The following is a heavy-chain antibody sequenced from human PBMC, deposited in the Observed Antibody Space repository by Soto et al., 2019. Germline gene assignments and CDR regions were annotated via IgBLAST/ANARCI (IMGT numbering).Heavy chain of an antibody. V-gene: IGHV4-4*07. D-gene: IGHD3-10*01. J-gene: IGHJ6*02. Sequence: SSETLSLTCTVSGGSISSYYWSWIRQPAGKGLEWIGRIYTSGSTNYNPSLKSRVTMSVDTSKNQFSLKLSSVTAADTAVYYCARDGRLLWFGESPYYYYGMDVWGQGTTVTVSS. CDR1: GGSISSYY. CDR2: IYTSGST. CDR3: ARDGRLLWFGESPYYYYGMDV.